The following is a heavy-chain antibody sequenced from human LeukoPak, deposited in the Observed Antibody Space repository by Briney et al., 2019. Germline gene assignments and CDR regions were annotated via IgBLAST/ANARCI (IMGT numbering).Heavy chain of an antibody. J-gene: IGHJ3*02. CDR3: ARLRYCSRGSCLSGAFDI. CDR2: IYYSGST. Sequence: SETLSLTCTVSGGSISSYYWSWIRQPPGKGLEWIGYIYYSGSTNYNPSLKSRVTISVDTSKNQFSLKLSSVTAADTAVYYCARLRYCSRGSCLSGAFDIWGQGTMVTVSS. CDR1: GGSISSYY. V-gene: IGHV4-59*08. D-gene: IGHD2-15*01.